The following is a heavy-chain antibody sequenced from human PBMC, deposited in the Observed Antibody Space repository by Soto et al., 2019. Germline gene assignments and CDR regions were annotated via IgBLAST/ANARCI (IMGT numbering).Heavy chain of an antibody. J-gene: IGHJ4*02. CDR1: GGSFSGYY. Sequence: SQTLSLTCAVFGGSFSGYYWRWILQHAGKGVAWIRQITPSGSTHYHPALQNRVTISVDTSKNQCSLKLSSMTAADTAVYYYARSPRIAARPPFAYWGQGTLGTVSS. D-gene: IGHD6-6*01. CDR2: ITPSGST. CDR3: ARSPRIAARPPFAY. V-gene: IGHV4-34*01.